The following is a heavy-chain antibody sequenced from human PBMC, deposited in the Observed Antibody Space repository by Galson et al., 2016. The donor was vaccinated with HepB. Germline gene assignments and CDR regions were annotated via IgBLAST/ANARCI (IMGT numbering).Heavy chain of an antibody. J-gene: IGHJ6*02. CDR2: FSIGGGKT. CDR1: GFTFSDYA. D-gene: IGHD5-18*01. CDR3: AKRAGGYGLGGMDV. V-gene: IGHV3-23*01. Sequence: SLRLSCAASGFTFSDYAMNWVRQAPGKGLKWVSGFSIGGGKTYYADSVKGRFTISRDNSQNTLYLQMNSLRVEDTAVYYCAKRAGGYGLGGMDVWGQGTTVTVSS.